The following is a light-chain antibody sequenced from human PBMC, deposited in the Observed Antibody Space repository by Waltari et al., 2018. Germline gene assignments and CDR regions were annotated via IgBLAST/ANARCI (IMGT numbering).Light chain of an antibody. CDR3: QNHERLPAT. Sequence: EVVLTQSTGTLSLSPGARATLSCRASQSVNKYLAWYQQRPGQAPRLLIYAASTRATGVPDRFSGSGFGTDFSLTISRLEPEDFAVYFCQNHERLPATFGQGTKVEIK. CDR1: QSVNKY. V-gene: IGKV3-20*01. J-gene: IGKJ1*01. CDR2: AAS.